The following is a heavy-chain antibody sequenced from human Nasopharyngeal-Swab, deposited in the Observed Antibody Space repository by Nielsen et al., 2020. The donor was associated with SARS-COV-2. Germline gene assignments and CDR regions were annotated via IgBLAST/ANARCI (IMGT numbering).Heavy chain of an antibody. CDR3: ARLTCRSTSCLGANWFDP. J-gene: IGHJ5*02. CDR2: LYYGGKI. D-gene: IGHD2-2*01. V-gene: IGHV4-31*02. Sequence: WIRQPPGKGLEWIGYLYYGGKIFYNPSLKSRVSISVDTSKNQFSLELHSVTDADTAVYYCARLTCRSTSCLGANWFDPWGQGTLVTVSS.